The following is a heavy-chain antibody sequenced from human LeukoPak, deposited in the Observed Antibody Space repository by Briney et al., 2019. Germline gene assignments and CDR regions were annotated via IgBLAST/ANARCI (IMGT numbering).Heavy chain of an antibody. D-gene: IGHD3-16*02. CDR2: FDPEDGET. J-gene: IGHJ4*02. Sequence: ASVKVSCKVSGYTLTELSMHWVRQAPGKGLEWMGGFDPEDGETIYAQKFQGRVTMTGDTSTDTAYMELSSLRSEDTAVYYCATEVITFGGVIAYFDYWGQGTLVTVSS. CDR1: GYTLTELS. V-gene: IGHV1-24*01. CDR3: ATEVITFGGVIAYFDY.